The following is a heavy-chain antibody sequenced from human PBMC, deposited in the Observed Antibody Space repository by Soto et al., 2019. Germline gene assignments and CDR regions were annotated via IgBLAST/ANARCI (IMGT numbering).Heavy chain of an antibody. D-gene: IGHD1-26*01. V-gene: IGHV4-34*01. J-gene: IGHJ6*02. CDR2: INHSGST. CDR3: ARANKYSGSSTYYYYGMDV. Sequence: SETLSLTCAVYGGSFSGYYWSWIRQPPGKGLEWIGEINHSGSTNYNPSLKSRVTISVDTSKNQFSLKLSSVTAADTAVYYCARANKYSGSSTYYYYGMDVWGQGTTVTVSS. CDR1: GGSFSGYY.